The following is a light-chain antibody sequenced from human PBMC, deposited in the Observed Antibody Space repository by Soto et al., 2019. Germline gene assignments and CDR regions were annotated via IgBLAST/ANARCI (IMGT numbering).Light chain of an antibody. CDR1: RSNIGSNT. CDR3: AAWDDSPNVFMV. CDR2: SDS. Sequence: QSVLTQSPSASGTPGQRVTISCSGRRSNIGSNTVNWYQQLPGMAPKLLIYSDSQRASGVPVRFSGSRSGTSASLAISGLQSEDEAEYYCAAWDDSPNVFMVFGGGTKLTVL. V-gene: IGLV1-44*01. J-gene: IGLJ2*01.